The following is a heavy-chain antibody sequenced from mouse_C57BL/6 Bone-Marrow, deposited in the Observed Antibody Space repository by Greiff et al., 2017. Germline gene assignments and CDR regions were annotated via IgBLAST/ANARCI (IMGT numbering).Heavy chain of an antibody. CDR3: ARNYYMDY. CDR1: GFTFSSYA. D-gene: IGHD2-1*01. V-gene: IGHV5-4*03. CDR2: ISDGGSYT. Sequence: EVMLVESGGGLVKPGGSLKLSCAASGFTFSSYAMSWVRQTPEKRLEWVATISDGGSYTDYPDNVKGRFTISRDNAKNNLYLQMSHLKSEDTAMYYCARNYYMDYWGQGTAVTVSS. J-gene: IGHJ4*01.